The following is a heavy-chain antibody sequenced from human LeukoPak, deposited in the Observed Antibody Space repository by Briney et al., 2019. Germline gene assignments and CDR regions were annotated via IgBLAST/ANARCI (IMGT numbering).Heavy chain of an antibody. Sequence: GESLKISCKGSGYSFTSYWIGWVRQVPGNGLEWMGIIYPGDSDTRYSPSFQGQVTISADKSISTAYLQWSSLKASDTAMYYCARLTGCSSTSCYDAFDIWGQWTMVTVSS. CDR3: ARLTGCSSTSCYDAFDI. J-gene: IGHJ3*02. D-gene: IGHD2-2*01. V-gene: IGHV5-51*01. CDR2: IYPGDSDT. CDR1: GYSFTSYW.